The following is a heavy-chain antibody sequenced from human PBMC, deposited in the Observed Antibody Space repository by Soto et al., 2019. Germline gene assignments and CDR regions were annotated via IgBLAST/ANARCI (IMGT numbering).Heavy chain of an antibody. V-gene: IGHV4-28*01. CDR2: IYYSGST. CDR3: AAGGIVGATTADY. J-gene: IGHJ4*02. Sequence: QVQLQESGPGLVKPSDTLSLTCAVSGYSISSSNWWGWIRQPPGKGLEWIGYIYYSGSTYYNPSLKSRVTMSVDTSKNQFSMKLSSVTAVDTAVYYCAAGGIVGATTADYWGQGTLVTVSS. D-gene: IGHD1-26*01. CDR1: GYSISSSNW.